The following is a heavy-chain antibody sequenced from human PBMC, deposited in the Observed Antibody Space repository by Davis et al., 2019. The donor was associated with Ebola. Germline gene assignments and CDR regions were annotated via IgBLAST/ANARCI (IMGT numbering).Heavy chain of an antibody. J-gene: IGHJ4*02. CDR1: GGSFSDYY. CDR2: INHSEST. V-gene: IGHV4-34*01. D-gene: IGHD1-26*01. Sequence: PSETLSLTCAVYGGSFSDYYWNWIRQPPGKGLEWIGEINHSESTNYSPSLKSRVTISVDTSNNQFSLKLSSVTAADTAVYYCAREDSGSYFGYWGQGTLVTVSS. CDR3: AREDSGSYFGY.